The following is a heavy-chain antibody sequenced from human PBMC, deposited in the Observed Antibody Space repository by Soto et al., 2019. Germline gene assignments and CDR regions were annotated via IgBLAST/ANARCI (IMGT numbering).Heavy chain of an antibody. D-gene: IGHD6-19*01. CDR2: ISSDGGST. V-gene: IGHV3-74*01. CDR1: GCSFGSYW. Sequence: PVGSLRLSCVASGCSFGSYWMHWVRQFPGGGLMWVSRISSDGGSTDYADSVQGRFTTSRDNAKNTLFLQMSSLRAEDTALYYCATLGVRGIHPGWTHWGQGTLVTVSS. J-gene: IGHJ4*02. CDR3: ATLGVRGIHPGWTH.